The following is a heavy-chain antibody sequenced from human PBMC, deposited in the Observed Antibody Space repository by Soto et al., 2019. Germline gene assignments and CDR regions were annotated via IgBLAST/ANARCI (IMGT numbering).Heavy chain of an antibody. CDR3: ARSPRSSAYFDY. V-gene: IGHV5-51*01. J-gene: IGHJ4*02. CDR2: IYPGYSDT. CDR1: GYSFTSYW. Sequence: PGESLKISCKGSGYSFTSYWIGWVRQMPGKGLEWMGIIYPGYSDTRYSPSFQGQVTISADKSISTAYLQWSSLKASDSAFYFCARSPRSSAYFDYWGQGALVTVSS. D-gene: IGHD6-13*01.